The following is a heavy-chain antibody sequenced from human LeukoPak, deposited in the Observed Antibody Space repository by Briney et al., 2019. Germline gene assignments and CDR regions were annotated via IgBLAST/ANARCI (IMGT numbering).Heavy chain of an antibody. V-gene: IGHV4-4*07. Sequence: PSETLSLTCTVSGASISSYYWSWIRQPAGKGLEWIGRISSSGSTNYNPSLKSRVTMSVDTSKNQFSLKLSSMTAADTAVYYCARGFDGPNAFDIWGQGTMVTVSS. J-gene: IGHJ3*02. CDR2: ISSSGST. CDR1: GASISSYY. D-gene: IGHD3-9*01. CDR3: ARGFDGPNAFDI.